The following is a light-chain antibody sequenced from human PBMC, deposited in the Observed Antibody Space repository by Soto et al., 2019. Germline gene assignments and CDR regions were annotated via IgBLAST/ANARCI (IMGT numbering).Light chain of an antibody. V-gene: IGKV1-33*01. CDR2: DAS. CDR3: QQYDNLPR. Sequence: DIQMTQSPSSLSASVGDRVTITCQASQDISNYLNWYQQKPGKAPTLLIYDASNLETGVPSRFSGSGSGTDFTCTISSLQPEDIATYYCQQYDNLPRFGPGTKVDIK. J-gene: IGKJ3*01. CDR1: QDISNY.